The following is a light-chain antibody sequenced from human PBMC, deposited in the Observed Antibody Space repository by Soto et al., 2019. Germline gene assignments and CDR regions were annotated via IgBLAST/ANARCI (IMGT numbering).Light chain of an antibody. Sequence: EIVLTQSPGTLSLSPGERATLSCRASQSISNNFLAWYQHKPGQAPRLLISEASNRATGIPARFSGSGSGTDFTLTISRLEPEDFAVYYCQQYGSSPRTFGQGTKVDIK. CDR3: QQYGSSPRT. CDR1: QSISNNF. J-gene: IGKJ1*01. CDR2: EAS. V-gene: IGKV3-20*01.